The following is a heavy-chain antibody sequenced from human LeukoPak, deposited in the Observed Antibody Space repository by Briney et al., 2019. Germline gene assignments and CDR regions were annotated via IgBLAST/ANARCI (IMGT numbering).Heavy chain of an antibody. CDR1: GFTFRSYA. CDR2: ISSSSNYI. Sequence: GGSLRLSCVVSGFTFRSYAMGWVRQAPGKGLEWVSSISSSSNYIYYADSVKGRFTISRDNAKNSLYLQMNSLRAEDTAVYYCATVPTTIVPLDYWGQGTLVTVSS. J-gene: IGHJ4*02. D-gene: IGHD3-22*01. V-gene: IGHV3-21*01. CDR3: ATVPTTIVPLDY.